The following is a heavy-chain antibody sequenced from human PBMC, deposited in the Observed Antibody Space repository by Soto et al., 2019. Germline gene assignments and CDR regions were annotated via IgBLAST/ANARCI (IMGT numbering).Heavy chain of an antibody. CDR1: GYTFTGYY. CDR3: AREGRGGYDDFDY. V-gene: IGHV1-2*04. D-gene: IGHD5-12*01. Sequence: ASVKVSCKASGYTFTGYYIHWVRQAPGQGLEWMGWINPNSGGTNYAQKFQGWVTMTRDTSISTAYMELSRLRSDDTAVYYWAREGRGGYDDFDYWGQGTLLTVSS. CDR2: INPNSGGT. J-gene: IGHJ4*02.